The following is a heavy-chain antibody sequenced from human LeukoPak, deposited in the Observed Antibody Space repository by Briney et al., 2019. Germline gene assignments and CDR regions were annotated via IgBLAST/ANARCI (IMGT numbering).Heavy chain of an antibody. D-gene: IGHD3-3*02. CDR1: GLTFSNAW. CDR3: TLDSNHLFQN. V-gene: IGHV3-15*01. CDR2: IRSTTDGGTT. Sequence: GGSLRLSCAVSGLTFSNAWMSWVRQAPGKGLEWVGRIRSTTDGGTTDYAAPVKGRFTSSRDDSKNTLYLQMNSLKTEDTAVYYCTLDSNHLFQNWGQGTLVTVSS. J-gene: IGHJ4*02.